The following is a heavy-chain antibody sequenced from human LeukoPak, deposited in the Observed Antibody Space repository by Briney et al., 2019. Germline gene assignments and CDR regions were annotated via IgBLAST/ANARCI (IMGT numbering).Heavy chain of an antibody. V-gene: IGHV4-39*01. CDR3: ASLRERSYYARGFDY. D-gene: IGHD1-26*01. CDR1: SGSISSSSYY. Sequence: SETLSLTCTVSSGSISSSSYYWGWIRQPPGKVLEWIGSIYYSGSTYYIPSLKSRVTISVDTSKNQFSLKLSSVTAADTAVYYCASLRERSYYARGFDYWGQGTLVTVSS. J-gene: IGHJ4*02. CDR2: IYYSGST.